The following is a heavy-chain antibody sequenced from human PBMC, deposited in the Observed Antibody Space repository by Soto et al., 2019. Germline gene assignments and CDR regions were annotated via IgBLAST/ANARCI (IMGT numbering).Heavy chain of an antibody. CDR3: ARDVYYYDSSGYGE. J-gene: IGHJ4*02. CDR2: IKQDGSEK. V-gene: IGHV3-7*04. CDR1: GFTFSSYW. D-gene: IGHD3-22*01. Sequence: EVQLVESGGGLVQPGGSLRLSCAASGFTFSSYWMSWVRQSPGKGLEWVANIKQDGSEKYYVDSVKGRFTISRDNAKNSLYLQMNSLRAEDTAVYDCARDVYYYDSSGYGEWGQGTLVTVSS.